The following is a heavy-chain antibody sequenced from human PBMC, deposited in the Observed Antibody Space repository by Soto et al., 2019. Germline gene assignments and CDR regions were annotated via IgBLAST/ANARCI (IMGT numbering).Heavy chain of an antibody. D-gene: IGHD3-9*01. CDR3: ARDRMRGDILTGYYAYFDY. J-gene: IGHJ4*02. V-gene: IGHV3-30-3*01. CDR1: GFTFSSYA. Sequence: GGSLRLSCPASGFTFSSYAMHWVRQAPGKGLEWVAVISYDGSNKYYADSVKGRFTISRGNSKNTLYLQMNSLRAEDTAVYYCARDRMRGDILTGYYAYFDYWGQGTLVTVSS. CDR2: ISYDGSNK.